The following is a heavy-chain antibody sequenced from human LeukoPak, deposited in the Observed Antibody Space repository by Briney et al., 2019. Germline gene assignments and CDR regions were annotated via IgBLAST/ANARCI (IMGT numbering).Heavy chain of an antibody. Sequence: SETLSLTCAVYGGSFSGYYWSWIRQPPGKGLEWIGEINHGGSTNYNPSLKSRVTISVDTSKNQFSLKLSSVTAADTAVYYCARLAPYCSSTSCPPMDAFDIWGQGTMVTVSS. D-gene: IGHD2-2*01. CDR1: GGSFSGYY. CDR2: INHGGST. V-gene: IGHV4-34*01. J-gene: IGHJ3*02. CDR3: ARLAPYCSSTSCPPMDAFDI.